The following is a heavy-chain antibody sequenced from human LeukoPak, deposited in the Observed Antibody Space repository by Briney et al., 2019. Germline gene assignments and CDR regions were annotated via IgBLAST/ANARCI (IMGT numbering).Heavy chain of an antibody. J-gene: IGHJ4*02. CDR1: GSAFSGYT. CDR3: ALAFSGYDRWFPEPPDQ. V-gene: IGHV1-69*13. Sequence: SVKVSCKASGSAFSGYTITWVRQAPGQGLEWVGGIITNLASTNHAQKFQGRVTISADDPTSTAYMQLRSLTSEDTAFYYCALAFSGYDRWFPEPPDQWGQGTLVTVSS. CDR2: IITNLAST. D-gene: IGHD5-12*01.